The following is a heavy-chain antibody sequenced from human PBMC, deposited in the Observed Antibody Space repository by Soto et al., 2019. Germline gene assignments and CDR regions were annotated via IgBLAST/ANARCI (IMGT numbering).Heavy chain of an antibody. CDR1: GGSISRGGYY. J-gene: IGHJ6*02. D-gene: IGHD3-22*01. CDR2: IYYSGST. V-gene: IGHV4-31*03. Sequence: SETLSLTCTVSGGSISRGGYYWSWIRQHPVKGLEWIVYIYYSGSTYYNPSLKSRVTISVDTSKNQFSLKLSSVTAADTAVYYCARDTPLGGYYDSSGHYYYYYGMDVWGQGTTVTVSS. CDR3: ARDTPLGGYYDSSGHYYYYYGMDV.